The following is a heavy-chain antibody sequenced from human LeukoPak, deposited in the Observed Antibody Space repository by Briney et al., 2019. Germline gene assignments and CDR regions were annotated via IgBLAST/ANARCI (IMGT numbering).Heavy chain of an antibody. V-gene: IGHV3-23*01. Sequence: GGSLRLSCAASGFTFSSYAMSWVRQAPGKGLEWVSAINGSGGSTYYADSVKGRFTISRDNSKNTLYLQMNSLRAEDTAVYYCAKMEWQLVRGRFVDYWGQGTLVTVSS. CDR1: GFTFSSYA. J-gene: IGHJ4*02. CDR3: AKMEWQLVRGRFVDY. D-gene: IGHD6-6*01. CDR2: INGSGGST.